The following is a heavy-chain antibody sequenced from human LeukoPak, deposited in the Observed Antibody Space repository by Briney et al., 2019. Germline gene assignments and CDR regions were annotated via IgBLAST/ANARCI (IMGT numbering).Heavy chain of an antibody. J-gene: IGHJ4*02. CDR1: GFTFSDYY. V-gene: IGHV3-11*04. D-gene: IGHD5-24*01. Sequence: SGGSLRLSCAASGFTFSDYYMSWIRQAPGKGLEWVSYISTSGTTMYYADSVKGRFTISRDNAKNSLYLQMNSLRAEDTAVYYCAKLHGYSFDYWGQGTLVTVSS. CDR3: AKLHGYSFDY. CDR2: ISTSGTTM.